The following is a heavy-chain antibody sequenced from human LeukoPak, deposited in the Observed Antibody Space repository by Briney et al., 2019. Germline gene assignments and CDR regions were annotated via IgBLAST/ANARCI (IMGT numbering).Heavy chain of an antibody. J-gene: IGHJ5*02. D-gene: IGHD2-8*01. CDR3: TTATLGYCINGVCERFDP. CDR1: GFTFSNAW. Sequence: PGGSLRLSCAASGFTFSNAWMSWVRQAPGKGLEWVGRIKTKTDGETTDYAAPVKGRFTISRDDSKNTLYLKMNSLKTEDTAVYYCTTATLGYCINGVCERFDPWGQGTLVTVSS. V-gene: IGHV3-15*01. CDR2: IKTKTDGETT.